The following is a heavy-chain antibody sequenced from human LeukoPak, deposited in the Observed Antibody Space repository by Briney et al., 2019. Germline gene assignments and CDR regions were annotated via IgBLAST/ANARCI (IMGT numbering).Heavy chain of an antibody. Sequence: GGSLRLSCKGSGVTFGDYAVTWFRQAPGKGLEWVGFVRTKTHGVARDTAASVKGRFDVSRDDSEGIAYLQITSLRSEDTAMYYCARVNYRDYRGYTWFEPWGQGTLVTVSS. CDR2: VRTKTHGVAR. CDR3: ARVNYRDYRGYTWFEP. D-gene: IGHD5-24*01. V-gene: IGHV3-49*03. CDR1: GVTFGDYA. J-gene: IGHJ5*02.